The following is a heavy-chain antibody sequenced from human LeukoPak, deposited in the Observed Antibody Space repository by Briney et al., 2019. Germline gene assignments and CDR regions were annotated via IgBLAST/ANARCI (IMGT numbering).Heavy chain of an antibody. V-gene: IGHV3-7*01. CDR2: INQDGSEK. CDR3: ARDDALGDNALDI. J-gene: IGHJ3*02. CDR1: GFTFRTYK. Sequence: GGSLRLSCVASGFTFRTYKMSWVRQAPGKGLEWVANINQDGSEKTYLDSVKGRFTISRDNAKNSLYLQMNSLRAEDTAVYYCARDDALGDNALDIWGQGTMVTVSS. D-gene: IGHD3-16*01.